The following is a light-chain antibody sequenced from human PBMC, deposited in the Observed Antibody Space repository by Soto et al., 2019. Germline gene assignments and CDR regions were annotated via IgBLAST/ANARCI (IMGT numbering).Light chain of an antibody. CDR3: QQYSDTPPFT. V-gene: IGKV4-1*01. Sequence: DIVMTQSPDSLAVSLGERATINCRSSQTVLFSSNNKNYLAWYQQKPGHPPKLLIYWASTRESGVPDRFSGSGSGTDFTLTISSLQAEDVAVYYFQQYSDTPPFTFGGGTKVEIK. CDR1: QTVLFSSNNKNY. CDR2: WAS. J-gene: IGKJ4*01.